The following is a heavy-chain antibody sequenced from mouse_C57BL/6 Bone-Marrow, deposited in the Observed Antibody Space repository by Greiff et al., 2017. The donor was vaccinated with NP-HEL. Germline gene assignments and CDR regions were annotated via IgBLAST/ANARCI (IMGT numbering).Heavy chain of an antibody. CDR3: TRGPHYYGSSPFAY. V-gene: IGHV6-6*01. CDR2: IRNKANNHAT. D-gene: IGHD1-1*01. CDR1: GFAFSDAW. J-gene: IGHJ3*01. Sequence: EVKLMESGGGLVQPGGSMKLSCAASGFAFSDAWMDWVRQSPEKGLEWVAEIRNKANNHATYYAESVKGRFTISRDDSKSSVYLQMNSLRAEDTGIDYCTRGPHYYGSSPFAYWGQGTLVTVSA.